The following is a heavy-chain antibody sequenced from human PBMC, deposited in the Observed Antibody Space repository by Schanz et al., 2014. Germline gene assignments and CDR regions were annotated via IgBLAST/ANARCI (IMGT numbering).Heavy chain of an antibody. Sequence: EVQLVESGGGLVKPGGSLRLSCAASGFSFSDYSMSWVRQAPGKGLEWVSSLSGGSSYIFYADSVKGRFTTSRDNSKNTMYLQMNSLRAEDTAVYYCVKDLQRELLRNDHYYGMDVWGQGTTVTVSS. CDR2: LSGGSSYI. CDR3: VKDLQRELLRNDHYYGMDV. V-gene: IGHV3-21*01. CDR1: GFSFSDYS. J-gene: IGHJ6*02. D-gene: IGHD1-26*01.